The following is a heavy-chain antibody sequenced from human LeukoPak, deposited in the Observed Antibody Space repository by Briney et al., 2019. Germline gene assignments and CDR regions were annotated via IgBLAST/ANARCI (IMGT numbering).Heavy chain of an antibody. V-gene: IGHV3-74*01. D-gene: IGHD3-3*01. CDR3: ASLGRLRS. CDR1: GFSLSTYW. Sequence: GGSLRLSCAASGFSLSTYWMHWVRQGPGKGLVWVSRIDPDGTGINYADSVKGRFTISRDNAKNTLYLQLNNLRTEDTAVYHSASLGRLRSWGQGTLVTVSS. J-gene: IGHJ4*02. CDR2: IDPDGTGI.